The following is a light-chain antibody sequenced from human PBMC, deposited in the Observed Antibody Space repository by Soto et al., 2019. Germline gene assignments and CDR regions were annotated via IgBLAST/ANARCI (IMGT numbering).Light chain of an antibody. V-gene: IGLV1-40*01. CDR2: GNS. J-gene: IGLJ2*01. CDR3: QSYDSSLSGVV. Sequence: QSVLTQPPSVSGAPGQRVTISCTGSSSNIGAGYDVHWYQQFPGTAPKLLIYGNSNRPSGVPDRFSRSKSGTSASLAITGLQAEDEADSYCQSYDSSLSGVVFGGGTKLTVL. CDR1: SSNIGAGYD.